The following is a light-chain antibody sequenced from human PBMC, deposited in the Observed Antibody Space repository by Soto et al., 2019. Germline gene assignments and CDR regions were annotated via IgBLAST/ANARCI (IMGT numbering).Light chain of an antibody. CDR2: KAS. CDR3: QHNNSYSEA. CDR1: QTISSW. Sequence: DIQMTQSPSTLSGSVGDRVTITCRASQTISSWLAWYQQKPGKAPKLLIYKASTLKSGDPSRFSGSGSGTEFALTISRLQPDDFATYYCQHNNSYSEAFGQGTKGELK. V-gene: IGKV1-5*03. J-gene: IGKJ1*01.